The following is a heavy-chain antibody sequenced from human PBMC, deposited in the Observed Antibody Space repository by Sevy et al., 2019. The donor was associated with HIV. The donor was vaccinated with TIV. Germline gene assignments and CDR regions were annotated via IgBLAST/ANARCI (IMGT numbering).Heavy chain of an antibody. D-gene: IGHD2-21*02. V-gene: IGHV3-73*01. CDR1: GFTFGGSA. CDR3: TGLGGTVVTPYYAMDV. CDR2: IRSKANNYAT. J-gene: IGHJ6*02. Sequence: GGSLRLSCAASGFTFGGSAMHWVRQASGKGLEWVGRIRSKANNYATAHAASVKGGFTITRDDSKNTAYLQMNSLKTDDTAVYYCTGLGGTVVTPYYAMDVWGQGTTVTVSS.